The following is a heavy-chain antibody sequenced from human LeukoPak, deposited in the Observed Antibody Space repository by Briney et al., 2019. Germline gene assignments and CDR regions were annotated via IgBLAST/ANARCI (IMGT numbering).Heavy chain of an antibody. V-gene: IGHV1-2*02. J-gene: IGHJ4*02. D-gene: IGHD6-19*01. CDR2: INPNSGGT. Sequence: ASVKVSCKASGGTFSSYAISWVRQAPGQGLEWMGWINPNSGGTNYAQKFQGRVTMTRDTSISTAYMELSRLRSDDTAVYYCAREDSGRAGGPFDYWGQGTLVTVSS. CDR3: AREDSGRAGGPFDY. CDR1: GGTFSSYA.